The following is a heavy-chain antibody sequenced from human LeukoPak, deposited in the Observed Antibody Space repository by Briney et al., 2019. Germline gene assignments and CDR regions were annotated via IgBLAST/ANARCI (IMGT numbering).Heavy chain of an antibody. Sequence: GGSLRLSCAASGFTFSSYAMSWVRQAPGKGLEWVSGITGSGGSAYYADSVKGRFTISRDNSQNTLCLQMDSLRAADTAVYFCASRYCSGGSCYNRYYFDYWGQGSLVAVSS. CDR2: ITGSGGSA. CDR3: ASRYCSGGSCYNRYYFDY. J-gene: IGHJ4*02. D-gene: IGHD2-15*01. V-gene: IGHV3-23*01. CDR1: GFTFSSYA.